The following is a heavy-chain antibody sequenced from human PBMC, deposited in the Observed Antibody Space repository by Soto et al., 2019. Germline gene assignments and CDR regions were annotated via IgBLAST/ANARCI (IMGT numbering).Heavy chain of an antibody. D-gene: IGHD3-10*01. V-gene: IGHV4-59*01. J-gene: IGHJ4*01. CDR2: IYYSGST. CDR3: AKEQFGDRTTLVD. CDR1: GGPMSSYY. Sequence: PSETLSLTCTVSGGPMSSYYWSWIRQPPGKGLEWIGYIYYSGSTNYNPSFKSRVIISVDTSKNQFSLKLSSVTAADTAVYYCAKEQFGDRTTLVDWRHATLGNGPS.